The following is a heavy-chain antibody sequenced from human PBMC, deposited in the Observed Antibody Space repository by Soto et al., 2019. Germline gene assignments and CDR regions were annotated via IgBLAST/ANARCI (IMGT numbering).Heavy chain of an antibody. CDR3: ARSIVVVTALDY. CDR1: GYTFTSYA. Sequence: QVQLVQPWAEEKKPGASVKVSCKASGYTFTSYAMHWVRQAPGQRLEWMGWINAGNGNTKYSQKFQGRVTITRDTSASTAYMELSSLRSEDTAVYYCARSIVVVTALDYWGQGTLVTVSS. D-gene: IGHD2-21*02. J-gene: IGHJ4*02. V-gene: IGHV1-3*05. CDR2: INAGNGNT.